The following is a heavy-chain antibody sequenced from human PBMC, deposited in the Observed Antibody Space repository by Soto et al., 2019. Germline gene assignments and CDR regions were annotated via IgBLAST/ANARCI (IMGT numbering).Heavy chain of an antibody. CDR3: AKAPLVVVPAAPLASAFDI. CDR2: ISGSGGST. D-gene: IGHD2-2*01. CDR1: GFTFSSYA. V-gene: IGHV3-23*01. Sequence: GGSLRLSCAASGFTFSSYAMSWVRQAPGKGLEWVSAISGSGGSTYYADSVKGRFTISRDNSKNTLYLQMNSLRAEDTAVYYRAKAPLVVVPAAPLASAFDIWGQGTMVTVSS. J-gene: IGHJ3*02.